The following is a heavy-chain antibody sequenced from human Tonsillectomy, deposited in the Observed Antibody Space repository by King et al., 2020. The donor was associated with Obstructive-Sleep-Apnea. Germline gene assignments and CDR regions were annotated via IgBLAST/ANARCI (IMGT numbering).Heavy chain of an antibody. CDR2: IFSNDEK. D-gene: IGHD3-10*01. J-gene: IGHJ6*02. CDR3: ERITLGPALVRGAGRGSYYDMDV. Sequence: VTLKESGPVLAKPKETLTLTCTVSGFPLSNTRMGVSWIRQPPGKALEWLAHIFSNDEKSYRTSLKTRPPISKDTSKSQVVLTMTNKDPVDTATYYCERITLGPALVRGAGRGSYYDMDVWGQGTTVTVSS. CDR1: GFPLSNTRMG. V-gene: IGHV2-26*01.